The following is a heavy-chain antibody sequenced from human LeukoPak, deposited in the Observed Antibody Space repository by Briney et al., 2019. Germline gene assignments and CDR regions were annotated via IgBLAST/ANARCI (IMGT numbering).Heavy chain of an antibody. CDR2: ISGGATTI. Sequence: GGSLRLSCAVSGVNFNNYYMSWIRQAPGKGLEWISYISGGATTIYYADSVKGRFTISRDNAKNSVYLQMNSLRVEDTAVYYCAKESPDHYYYYYYMDVWGKGTTVTISS. V-gene: IGHV3-11*04. CDR3: AKESPDHYYYYYYMDV. CDR1: GVNFNNYY. J-gene: IGHJ6*03.